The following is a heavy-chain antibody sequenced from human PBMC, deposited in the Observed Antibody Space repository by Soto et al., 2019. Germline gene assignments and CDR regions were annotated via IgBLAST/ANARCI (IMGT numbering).Heavy chain of an antibody. J-gene: IGHJ4*02. D-gene: IGHD3-3*01. CDR3: ASHYDMWSGYLSPVDY. V-gene: IGHV3-11*01. CDR2: IDTSGTKI. CDR1: GYTFSDYY. Sequence: QVQLVESGGDLVKPGGSLRLSCAASGYTFSDYYMSWIRQAPGKGLEWISYIDTSGTKIYYADSVKGRFTITRDNAKNSLYMAMNSLRVEDTAVYSCASHYDMWSGYLSPVDYWGQGTLVTVSS.